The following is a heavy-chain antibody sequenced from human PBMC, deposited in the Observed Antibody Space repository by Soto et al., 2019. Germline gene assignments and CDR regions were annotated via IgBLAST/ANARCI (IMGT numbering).Heavy chain of an antibody. CDR3: ASPIEIKIFGVVSVDY. CDR1: GFTFSSYA. D-gene: IGHD3-3*01. J-gene: IGHJ4*02. V-gene: IGHV3-23*01. CDR2: ISGSGGST. Sequence: LRLSCAASGFTFSSYAMSWVRQAPGKGLEWVSAISGSGGSTYYADSVKGRFTISRDNSKNTLYLQMNSLRAEDTAVYYCASPIEIKIFGVVSVDYWGQGTLVTVSS.